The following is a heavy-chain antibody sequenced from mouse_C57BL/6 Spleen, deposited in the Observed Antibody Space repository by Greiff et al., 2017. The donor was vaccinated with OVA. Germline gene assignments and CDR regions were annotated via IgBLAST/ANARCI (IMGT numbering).Heavy chain of an antibody. Sequence: VQLVESGAELVKPGASVKISCKASGYAFSSYWMNWVKHRPGKGLECIGQIYPGDGDTNYNGKFKGKATLTADKSSSTAYMQLSSLTSEDSAVYFCARSATVVAMDYWGQGTSVTVSS. D-gene: IGHD1-1*01. V-gene: IGHV1-80*01. CDR3: ARSATVVAMDY. CDR1: GYAFSSYW. J-gene: IGHJ4*01. CDR2: IYPGDGDT.